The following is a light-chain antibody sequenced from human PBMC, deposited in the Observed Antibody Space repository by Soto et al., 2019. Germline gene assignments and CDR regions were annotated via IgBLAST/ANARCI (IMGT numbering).Light chain of an antibody. CDR2: AAS. CDR3: LQDYNYPRT. Sequence: AIQMTQSPASLSSSVGDRVTITCRASQGIRNDLGWYKQKPGKAPKLLSYAASSLQSGVPSRFRGSGSGTDFTLTISSLQPEDFETYYCLQDYNYPRTFGQGTKVDI. CDR1: QGIRND. J-gene: IGKJ1*01. V-gene: IGKV1-6*01.